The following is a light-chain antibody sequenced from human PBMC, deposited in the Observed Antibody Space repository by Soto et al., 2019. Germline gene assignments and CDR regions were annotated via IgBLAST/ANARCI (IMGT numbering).Light chain of an antibody. Sequence: QSVLTQPASVSGSPGQSITISCTGTSSDVGGYNYVSWYQQHPGKAPKLMIYDVSNRPSGVSNRFSGSKSGNTASLTISGLQADDEADYYCSSYTSSSNPDVVFGGGTKLTVL. CDR3: SSYTSSSNPDVV. CDR2: DVS. V-gene: IGLV2-14*01. J-gene: IGLJ2*01. CDR1: SSDVGGYNY.